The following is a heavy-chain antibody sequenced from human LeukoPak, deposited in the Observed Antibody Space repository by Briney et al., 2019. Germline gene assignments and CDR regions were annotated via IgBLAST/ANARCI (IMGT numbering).Heavy chain of an antibody. V-gene: IGHV3-48*03. CDR2: ISNSGSTI. J-gene: IGHJ4*02. CDR1: GFTSSSYE. Sequence: GGSLRLSCAASGFTSSSYEMNWVRQAPGKGLEWVSYISNSGSTIYYADSVKGRFTISRDNAKNSLYLQMNSLRAEDTAVYYCARGANILTGYPYYFDYWGQGTLVTVSS. CDR3: ARGANILTGYPYYFDY. D-gene: IGHD3-9*01.